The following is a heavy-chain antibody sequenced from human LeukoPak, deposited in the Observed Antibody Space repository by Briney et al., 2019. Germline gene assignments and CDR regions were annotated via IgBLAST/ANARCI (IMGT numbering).Heavy chain of an antibody. CDR3: AKGSYGYYCGMDV. D-gene: IGHD5-18*01. V-gene: IGHV4-59*01. Sequence: SETLSLTCTVSGDSMGRYYWSWIRQPPGKGLEWVGYIYNSGSTNYNPSLKSRVTISVDTSKNQFSLKLSSVTAADTAVYYCAKGSYGYYCGMDVWGHGTTVTVSS. CDR2: IYNSGST. CDR1: GDSMGRYY. J-gene: IGHJ6*02.